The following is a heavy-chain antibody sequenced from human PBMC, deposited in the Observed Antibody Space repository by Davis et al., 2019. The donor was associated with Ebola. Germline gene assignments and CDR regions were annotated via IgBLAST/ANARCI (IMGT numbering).Heavy chain of an antibody. CDR2: IIPIFGTA. J-gene: IGHJ6*02. CDR1: GGTFSSYA. V-gene: IGHV1-69*13. Sequence: SVKVSCKASGGTFSSYAISWVRQAPGQGLEWMGGIIPIFGTANYAQKFQGRVTITADESTSTAYMELSSLRSEDTAVYYCARVRIVVGYYYYGMDVWGQGTTVTVSS. CDR3: ARVRIVVGYYYYGMDV. D-gene: IGHD2-2*01.